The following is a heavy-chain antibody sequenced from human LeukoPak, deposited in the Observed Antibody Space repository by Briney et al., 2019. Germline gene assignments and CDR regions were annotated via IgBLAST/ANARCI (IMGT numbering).Heavy chain of an antibody. D-gene: IGHD6-6*01. CDR2: IYSGDRT. V-gene: IGHV3-66*01. J-gene: IGHJ6*02. CDR3: ARDRWYSSSYYYGMDV. CDR1: GFTVSSNY. Sequence: GGSLRLSCAVSGFTVSSNYMTWVRQAPGEGLGWVSLIYSGDRTYYAESVKGRFTISRDNSKNTVHLQMNSLRAEDTAVYCCARDRWYSSSYYYGMDVWGQGTTVTVSS.